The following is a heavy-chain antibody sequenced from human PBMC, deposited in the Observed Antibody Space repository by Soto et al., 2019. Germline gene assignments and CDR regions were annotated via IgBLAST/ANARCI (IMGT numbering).Heavy chain of an antibody. CDR1: GFTFSSYS. CDR2: ISSSSSYI. D-gene: IGHD6-13*01. CDR3: ARGVAAAENYGMDV. J-gene: IGHJ6*02. V-gene: IGHV3-21*01. Sequence: GGSLRLSCAASGFTFSSYSMNWVRQAPGKGLEWVSSISSSSSYIYYADSVKGRFTISRDNAKNSLYLQMNSLRAEDTAVYYCARGVAAAENYGMDVWGQGTTVTVSS.